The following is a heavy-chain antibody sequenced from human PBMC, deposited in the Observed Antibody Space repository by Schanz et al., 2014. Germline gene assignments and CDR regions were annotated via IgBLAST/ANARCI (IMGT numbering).Heavy chain of an antibody. CDR3: ARLSVAGRPHVSYWYFDL. D-gene: IGHD6-19*01. CDR1: GYTTFTDYY. CDR2: INPNSGDT. J-gene: IGHJ2*01. V-gene: IGHV1-2*04. Sequence: QVQLVQSGAEVKKPGASVKVSCKASGYTTFTDYYIHWVRQAPGQGLEWMGWINPNSGDTNYAQKVQAWVTMTRDTSISTAFMEGSRLKSDDTALYYCARLSVAGRPHVSYWYFDLWGRGTLVAVSS.